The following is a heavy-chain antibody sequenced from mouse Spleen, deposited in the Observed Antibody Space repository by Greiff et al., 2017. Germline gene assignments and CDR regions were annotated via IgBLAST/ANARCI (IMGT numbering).Heavy chain of an antibody. CDR1: GYTFTSYW. J-gene: IGHJ4*01. V-gene: IGHV1-72*01. Sequence: QVHVKQPGAELVKPGASVKLSCKASGYTFTSYWMHWVKQRPGRGLEWIGRIDPNSGGTKYNEKFKSKATLTVDKPSSTAYMQLSSLTSEDSAVYYCARSDYDYDVGAMDYWGQGTSVTVSS. D-gene: IGHD2-4*01. CDR2: IDPNSGGT. CDR3: ARSDYDYDVGAMDY.